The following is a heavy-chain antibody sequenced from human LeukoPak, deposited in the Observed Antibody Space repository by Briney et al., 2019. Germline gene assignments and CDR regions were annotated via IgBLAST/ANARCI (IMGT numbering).Heavy chain of an antibody. CDR1: GGSISSDDYY. Sequence: PSQTLSLTCAVSGGSISSDDYYWTWIRQPPGEGLEWIGYMFYSGSTSYNPSLKSRVTISVDTSKNHFSLKLSSVTAADTAVYYCASRGAGQQLIRYDYWGQGTLVTVSS. J-gene: IGHJ4*02. V-gene: IGHV4-30-4*08. CDR3: ASRGAGQQLIRYDY. D-gene: IGHD6-13*01. CDR2: MFYSGST.